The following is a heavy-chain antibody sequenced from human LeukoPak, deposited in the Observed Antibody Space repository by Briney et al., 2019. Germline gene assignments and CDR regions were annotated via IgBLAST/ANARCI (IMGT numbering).Heavy chain of an antibody. CDR2: VYYTGST. CDR1: ADSVTSGGSY. Sequence: SETHSLTCTVSADSVTSGGSYCAWLRQPPGKGLEWIATVYYTGSTYYNPSLKSRVTISIDTSKNHFSLKLRSVVAPDTAVYYCARHSGSGSLSRPFDPWGQGTLVTVSS. CDR3: ARHSGSGSLSRPFDP. D-gene: IGHD3-10*01. V-gene: IGHV4-39*02. J-gene: IGHJ5*02.